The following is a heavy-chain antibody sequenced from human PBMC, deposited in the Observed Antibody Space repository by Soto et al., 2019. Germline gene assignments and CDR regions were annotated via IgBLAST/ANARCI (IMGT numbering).Heavy chain of an antibody. D-gene: IGHD3-3*01. V-gene: IGHV2-5*02. CDR1: GFSLTTSGVG. J-gene: IGHJ4*02. Sequence: QITLKESGPTVVKPTETLTLTCTFSGFSLTTSGVGVGWVRQSPGKAPEWLALIYWDDDKRYSTSLKSRLTITKDTSKNQVVLTMANVDPADTATYSCAHRVRRTVFGLVTTTAIYFDFWGQGTPVVVSS. CDR2: IYWDDDK. CDR3: AHRVRRTVFGLVTTTAIYFDF.